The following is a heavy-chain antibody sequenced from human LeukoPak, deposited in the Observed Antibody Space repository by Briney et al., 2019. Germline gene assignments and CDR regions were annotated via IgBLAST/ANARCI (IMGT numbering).Heavy chain of an antibody. J-gene: IGHJ5*02. Sequence: ASVKVSCKASGYTFTSYYMHWVRQASGQGLEWMGIINPSGGSTSYAQKFQGRVTITTDESTSTAYMELSSLRSEDTAVYYCARVLIKGIFGVVQNWFDPWGQGTLVTVSS. CDR3: ARVLIKGIFGVVQNWFDP. V-gene: IGHV1-46*01. CDR2: INPSGGST. CDR1: GYTFTSYY. D-gene: IGHD3-3*01.